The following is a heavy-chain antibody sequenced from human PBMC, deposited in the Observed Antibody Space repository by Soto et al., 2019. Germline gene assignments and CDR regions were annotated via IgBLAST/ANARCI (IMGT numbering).Heavy chain of an antibody. J-gene: IGHJ3*02. D-gene: IGHD3-3*01. CDR3: ARGANYDFWSGSTWNAFDI. V-gene: IGHV1-18*01. CDR1: GYTFTSYG. Sequence: ASVKVSCKASGYTFTSYGISWVRQAPGQGLEWMGWISAYNGNTIYAQKLQGRVTMTTDTSTSTAYMELRSLRSDDTAVYYCARGANYDFWSGSTWNAFDIWGQGTMVTVSS. CDR2: ISAYNGNT.